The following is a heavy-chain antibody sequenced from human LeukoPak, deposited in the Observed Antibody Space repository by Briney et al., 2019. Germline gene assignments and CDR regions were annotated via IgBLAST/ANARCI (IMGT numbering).Heavy chain of an antibody. CDR1: GGSFSGYY. CDR3: ASHKFLARWLDP. J-gene: IGHJ5*02. Sequence: TSETLSLTCAVYGGSFSGYYWSWIRQPPGKGLEWIGEINHSGSTNYNPSLKSRVTISVDTSKNQFSLKLSSVTAADTAVYYCASHKFLARWLDPWGQGTLVTVSS. CDR2: INHSGST. V-gene: IGHV4-34*01.